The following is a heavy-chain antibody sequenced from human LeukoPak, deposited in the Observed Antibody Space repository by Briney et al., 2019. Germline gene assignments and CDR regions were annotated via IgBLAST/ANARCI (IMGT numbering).Heavy chain of an antibody. D-gene: IGHD3-10*01. CDR1: GFTFSSYW. J-gene: IGHJ4*02. CDR2: IKQDGSEK. CDR3: ARLGAILWFGELFLDY. Sequence: GGSLRLSCAASGFTFSSYWMSWVRQAPGKGLEWVANIKQDGSEKYYVDSVKGRFTISRDNAKNSLYLQMNSLRAEDTAVYYCARLGAILWFGELFLDYWGQGTLVTVSS. V-gene: IGHV3-7*01.